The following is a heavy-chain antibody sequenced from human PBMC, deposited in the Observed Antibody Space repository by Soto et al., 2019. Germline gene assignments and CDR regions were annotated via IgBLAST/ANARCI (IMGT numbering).Heavy chain of an antibody. V-gene: IGHV3-30*18. Sequence: GGSLRLSCAASGFTFSNYGMHWVRQAPGKGLEWVAIISYDGSNKYYADSVKGRFTISRDNSKNTLYLQMNTLRAEDTALYYCAKGLLWFGELDYWGQGTLVTVSS. D-gene: IGHD3-10*01. J-gene: IGHJ4*02. CDR1: GFTFSNYG. CDR2: ISYDGSNK. CDR3: AKGLLWFGELDY.